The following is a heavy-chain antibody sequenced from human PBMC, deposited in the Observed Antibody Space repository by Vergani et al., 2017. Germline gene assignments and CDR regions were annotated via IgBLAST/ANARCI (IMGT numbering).Heavy chain of an antibody. Sequence: QVQLQESGPGLVKPSETLTLTCTVSDSSIMTNPYWGWFRQSPGKGLEWIGCIHHAGANHYNSSRKSRVSISIVSRSHFSLRLTSVTAADTAMYYCARHRGSVGFFTSSYLYGMDGWGHGTTVTVSS. D-gene: IGHD3-10*01. J-gene: IGHJ6*02. CDR2: IHHAGAN. CDR1: DSSIMTNPY. CDR3: ARHRGSVGFFTSSYLYGMDG. V-gene: IGHV4-38-2*02.